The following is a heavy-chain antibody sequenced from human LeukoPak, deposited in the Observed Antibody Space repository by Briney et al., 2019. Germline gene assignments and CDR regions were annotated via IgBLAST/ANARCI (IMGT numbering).Heavy chain of an antibody. CDR3: ARQRRGGYSLT. V-gene: IGHV1-2*02. J-gene: IGHJ5*02. Sequence: GASVKVSCKASGYTFTSYDINWVRQATVQGLEWMGWINPNSGGTNYAQKFQGRVTMTRDTSISTAYLQWSSLKASDTAIYYCARQRRGGYSLTWGQGTLVTVSS. CDR1: GYTFTSYD. D-gene: IGHD5-12*01. CDR2: INPNSGGT.